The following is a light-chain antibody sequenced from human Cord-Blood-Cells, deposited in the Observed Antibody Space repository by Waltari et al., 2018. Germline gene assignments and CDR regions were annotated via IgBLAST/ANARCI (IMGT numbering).Light chain of an antibody. CDR1: SRDVGGYNY. CDR3: CSYAGSYNWV. CDR2: EDS. V-gene: IGLV2-11*01. Sequence: QSALTQPRSVSGSPGQSVTISCTGTSRDVGGYNYVPWYPQHPGKPPKLMIYEDSKRPSGVPDRFSGSKSGNTASLTISGLQAEDEADYYCCSYAGSYNWVFGGGTKLTVL. J-gene: IGLJ3*02.